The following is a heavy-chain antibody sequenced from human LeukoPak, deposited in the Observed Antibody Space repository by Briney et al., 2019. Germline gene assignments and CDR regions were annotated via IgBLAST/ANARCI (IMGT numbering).Heavy chain of an antibody. CDR3: ARRYCRGGSCYADY. J-gene: IGHJ4*02. V-gene: IGHV3-74*01. Sequence: TGGSLRLPCAASGFTFSSYWMHWVRQAPGKGLVWVSRLNGDGTTTDYADSVKGRFTISRDNAKNTLYLQLNSLRAEGTAVYYCARRYCRGGSCYADYWGQGTLVTVSS. CDR2: LNGDGTTT. CDR1: GFTFSSYW. D-gene: IGHD2-15*01.